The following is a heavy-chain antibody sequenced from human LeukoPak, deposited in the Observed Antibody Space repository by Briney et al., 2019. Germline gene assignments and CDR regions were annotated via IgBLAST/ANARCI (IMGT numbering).Heavy chain of an antibody. CDR3: ARHGFYDSSGYYFFED. CDR2: IYYSGST. CDR1: GGSISSGDYY. D-gene: IGHD3-22*01. J-gene: IGHJ4*02. V-gene: IGHV4-30-4*01. Sequence: SETLSLTCTVSGGSISSGDYYWSWIRQPPGKGLEWIGYIYYSGSTYYNPSLKSRVTISVDTSKNQFSLKLSSVTAADTAVYYCARHGFYDSSGYYFFEDWGQGTLVTVSS.